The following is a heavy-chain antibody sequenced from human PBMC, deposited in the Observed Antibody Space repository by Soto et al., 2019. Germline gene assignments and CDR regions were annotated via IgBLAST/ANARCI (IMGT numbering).Heavy chain of an antibody. J-gene: IGHJ5*02. CDR3: ARMRVSWFDP. Sequence: NVSGKASGCTFTSYAMHGVRQAPGQRLEWMGWINAGNGNTKYSQKFQGRVTMTRNTSISTAYMELSSLRSEDTAVYYCARMRVSWFDPWGQGTLVTVSS. V-gene: IGHV1-3*01. CDR1: GCTFTSYA. CDR2: INAGNGNT.